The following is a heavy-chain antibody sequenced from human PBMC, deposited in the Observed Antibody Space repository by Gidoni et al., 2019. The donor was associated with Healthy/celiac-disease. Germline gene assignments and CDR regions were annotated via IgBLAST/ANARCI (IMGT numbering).Heavy chain of an antibody. Sequence: EVQLVESGGGLVQPGGSLRLSCAASGFTFSSYCMYWVRQAPGKGLEWVANIKQDGSEKYYVDSVKGRFNISRDNAKNSLYLQMNSLRAEDTAVYYCARDHLTTVTTFDYWGQGTLVTVSS. J-gene: IGHJ4*02. V-gene: IGHV3-7*01. D-gene: IGHD4-17*01. CDR2: IKQDGSEK. CDR3: ARDHLTTVTTFDY. CDR1: GFTFSSYC.